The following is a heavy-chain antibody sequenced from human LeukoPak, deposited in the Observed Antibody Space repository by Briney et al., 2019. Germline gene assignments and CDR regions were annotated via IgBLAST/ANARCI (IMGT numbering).Heavy chain of an antibody. CDR1: GFXFSSYA. V-gene: IGHV3-23*01. J-gene: IGHJ4*02. CDR3: AKERSSGWPFDY. Sequence: GGSLRLSCAASGFXFSSYAISWVRQAPGKGLERVSGISGSGDRTHDADSVKGRFTISRYNSKNTVYLQMNSLRADDTAVYYCAKERSSGWPFDYWGQGTLVTVSS. D-gene: IGHD6-19*01. CDR2: ISGSGDRT.